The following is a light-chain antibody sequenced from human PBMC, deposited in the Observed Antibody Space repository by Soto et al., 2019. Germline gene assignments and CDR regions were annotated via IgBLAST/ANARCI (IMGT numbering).Light chain of an antibody. CDR1: QSVSNY. CDR2: DAS. CDR3: QQRSNWPPYT. Sequence: EIVLTQSPDTLSLSPGERATLSCRASQSVSNYLAWYQQKPGQAPRLLIYDASNRATGIPARFGGSGSGTDFTLTISSLEPEDFAVYYCQQRSNWPPYTFGQGTKLEIK. V-gene: IGKV3-11*01. J-gene: IGKJ2*01.